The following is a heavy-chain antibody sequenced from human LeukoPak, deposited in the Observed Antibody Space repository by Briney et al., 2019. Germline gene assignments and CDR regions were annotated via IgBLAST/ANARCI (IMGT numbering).Heavy chain of an antibody. CDR2: IKQDGSEK. D-gene: IGHD4-17*01. CDR3: ARATTTVTTFDY. Sequence: GGSPRLSCAASGFSFSSYWMTWVRQAPGKGLEWVANIKQDGSEKYYVDSVKGRFTISRDNAKNSLYLQMNSLRAEDTAVYYCARATTTVTTFDYWGQGTLVTVSS. CDR1: GFSFSSYW. J-gene: IGHJ4*02. V-gene: IGHV3-7*01.